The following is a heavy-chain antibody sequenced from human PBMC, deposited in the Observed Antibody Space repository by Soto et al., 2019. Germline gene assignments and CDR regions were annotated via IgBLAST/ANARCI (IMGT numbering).Heavy chain of an antibody. D-gene: IGHD2-21*02. Sequence: GASVKVSCKASGYTFTIYAMHWVRQAPGQRLEWMGWINAGNGNTKYSQKFQGRVTITRDTSASTAYMELSSLRSEDTAVYYCARARPVVVTTGYYGMDVWGQGTTVTVS. J-gene: IGHJ6*02. V-gene: IGHV1-3*01. CDR3: ARARPVVVTTGYYGMDV. CDR1: GYTFTIYA. CDR2: INAGNGNT.